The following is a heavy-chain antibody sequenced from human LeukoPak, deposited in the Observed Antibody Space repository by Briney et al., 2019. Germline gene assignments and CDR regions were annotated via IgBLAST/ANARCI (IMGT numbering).Heavy chain of an antibody. CDR2: IYTSGST. CDR3: ARDSLGKKGAFDI. J-gene: IGHJ3*02. CDR1: GGSISSYY. D-gene: IGHD2-21*01. Sequence: SETLSLTCTVSGGSISSYYWSWIRQPPGKGLEWIGYIYTSGSTNYNPSLKSRVTISVDTSKNQFSLKLSSVTAADTAVYYCARDSLGKKGAFDIWGQGTMVTVSS. V-gene: IGHV4-4*09.